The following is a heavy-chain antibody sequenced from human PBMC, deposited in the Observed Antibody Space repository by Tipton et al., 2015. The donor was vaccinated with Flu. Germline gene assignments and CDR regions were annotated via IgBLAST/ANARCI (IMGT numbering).Heavy chain of an antibody. V-gene: IGHV4-59*01. D-gene: IGHD3-3*01. Sequence: TLSLTCSVSGGSIRNTYWSWIRQPPGKGLEWIGYMFYSGSTNYNPSLRSRVTMSVDTSRNQFSLKLSSVTAADTAVYYCAREVTIFGVDRTYWCFDLWGRGTLVTVSS. J-gene: IGHJ2*01. CDR2: MFYSGST. CDR1: GGSIRNTY. CDR3: AREVTIFGVDRTYWCFDL.